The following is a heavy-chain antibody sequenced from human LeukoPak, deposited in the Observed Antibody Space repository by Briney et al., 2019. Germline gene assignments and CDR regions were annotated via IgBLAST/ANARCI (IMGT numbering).Heavy chain of an antibody. Sequence: GGSLRLSCAASGFTFSSYSMNWVRQAPGKGLEWVSSISSSSKYIYYADSLKGRFTISRDNAKNSLYLQMNSLRAEDTAMYYCVRGSYCGGDCYMETWFDPWGQGTLVTVSS. D-gene: IGHD2-21*02. CDR3: VRGSYCGGDCYMETWFDP. V-gene: IGHV3-21*01. J-gene: IGHJ5*02. CDR1: GFTFSSYS. CDR2: ISSSSKYI.